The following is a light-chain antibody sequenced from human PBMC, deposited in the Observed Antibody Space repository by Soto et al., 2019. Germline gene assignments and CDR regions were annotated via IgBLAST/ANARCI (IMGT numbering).Light chain of an antibody. V-gene: IGKV3-11*01. CDR3: QQRFSWPRT. CDR1: QSISSS. CDR2: DAS. Sequence: EIVLTQSPATLSLSPGERGTLSCRASQSISSSLTWYQQKPGQAPRLLIYDASNRATGIPARFSGSGSGTDFTLTISSLEPEDFAVYYCQQRFSWPRTFGQGTKVEI. J-gene: IGKJ1*01.